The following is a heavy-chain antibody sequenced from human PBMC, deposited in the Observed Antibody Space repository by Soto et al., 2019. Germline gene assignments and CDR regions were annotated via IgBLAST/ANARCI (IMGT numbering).Heavy chain of an antibody. D-gene: IGHD6-19*01. CDR2: IYSGGST. J-gene: IGHJ5*02. Sequence: GGSLRLSCAASGFIVSNTYMSWVRQAPGKGLEWVSFIYSGGSTFYADSVKGRFTVSRDGSKSALFLQMNSLRVEDTAIYYCAKDAVAGNGQYDWFDPWGQGTQVTVSS. CDR3: AKDAVAGNGQYDWFDP. CDR1: GFIVSNTY. V-gene: IGHV3-66*01.